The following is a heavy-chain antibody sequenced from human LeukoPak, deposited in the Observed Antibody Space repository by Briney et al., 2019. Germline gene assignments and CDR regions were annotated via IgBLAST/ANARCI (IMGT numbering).Heavy chain of an antibody. CDR1: GYTVSSNY. J-gene: IGHJ3*02. CDR2: IYSGGST. Sequence: PGGSLRLSCAASGYTVSSNYMSWVRQAPGKGLEWVSVIYSGGSTYYADSVKGRFTISRDNSKNTLYLQMNSLRAEDTAVYYCASTWVISAVAGTDDAFDIWGQVTMVTVSS. D-gene: IGHD6-19*01. CDR3: ASTWVISAVAGTDDAFDI. V-gene: IGHV3-66*01.